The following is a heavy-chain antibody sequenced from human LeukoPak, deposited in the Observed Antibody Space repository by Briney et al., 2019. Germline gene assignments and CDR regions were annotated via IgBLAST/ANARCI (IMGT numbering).Heavy chain of an antibody. Sequence: SETLSLTCAVYGGSLSGYYWSWIRQPPGKGLEWIGEINHSGSTNYNPSLKSRVTISVDTSKNQFSLKLSSVTAADTAVYYCARGFRGVLRFLEWLIYFDYWGQGTLVTVSS. D-gene: IGHD3-3*01. V-gene: IGHV4-34*01. CDR1: GGSLSGYY. CDR2: INHSGST. J-gene: IGHJ4*02. CDR3: ARGFRGVLRFLEWLIYFDY.